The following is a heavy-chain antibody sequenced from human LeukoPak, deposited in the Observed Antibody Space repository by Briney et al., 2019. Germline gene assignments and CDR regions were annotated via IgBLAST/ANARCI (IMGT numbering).Heavy chain of an antibody. D-gene: IGHD6-6*01. J-gene: IGHJ4*02. V-gene: IGHV4-39*01. Sequence: PSETLSLTCTVSGGSISSSSHLWDWIRQPPGKGLEWIGGIYYRGHIDYNLSLKSRLTISVDTPKNQFSLNLSSVTAADTAVYYCARRRPGYFEYWGQGALVTVSS. CDR3: ARRRPGYFEY. CDR2: IYYRGHI. CDR1: GGSISSSSHL.